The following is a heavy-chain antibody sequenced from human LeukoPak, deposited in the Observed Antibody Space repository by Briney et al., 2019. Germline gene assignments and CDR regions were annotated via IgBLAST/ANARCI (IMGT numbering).Heavy chain of an antibody. CDR3: ARVSYSSSYYFDY. V-gene: IGHV3-48*03. Sequence: GGSLRLSCAASGFTFREYEMNWVRQAPGKGLEWVSYISSSASTMHYADSVKGRFTISRDNARNSLSLQMNSLRVEDTAVYYCARVSYSSSYYFDYWGQGALVTVSS. D-gene: IGHD6-6*01. J-gene: IGHJ4*02. CDR2: ISSSASTM. CDR1: GFTFREYE.